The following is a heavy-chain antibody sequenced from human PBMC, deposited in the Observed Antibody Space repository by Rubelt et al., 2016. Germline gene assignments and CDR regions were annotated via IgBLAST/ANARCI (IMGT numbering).Heavy chain of an antibody. V-gene: IGHV1-3*01. CDR1: GYTFTSYA. CDR3: ARVGTAMVTT. CDR2: INAGNGNT. J-gene: IGHJ5*02. Sequence: QVQLVQSGAEVKKPGASVKVSCKASGYTFTSYAMHWVRQAPGPRLGWMGWINAGNGNTKCSQKFQGRVTSTRDTATSTAYMELSSLRSEDTAVYYGARVGTAMVTTWGQGTLVTVSS. D-gene: IGHD5-18*01.